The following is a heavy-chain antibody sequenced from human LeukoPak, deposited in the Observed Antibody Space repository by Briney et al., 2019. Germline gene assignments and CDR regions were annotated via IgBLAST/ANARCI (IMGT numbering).Heavy chain of an antibody. CDR2: ITSSGDGT. V-gene: IGHV3-23*01. CDR1: GITFSSDG. J-gene: IGHJ2*01. Sequence: GGSPRLSCAASGITFSSDGMNWVRQAPGKGLEWVSSITSSGDGTTCADSVKGRFTISRDNSKNTLYLQMNSLRAEDTAVYYCAKNLLGSGPFSWYFDLWGRGTLVTVSS. CDR3: AKNLLGSGPFSWYFDL. D-gene: IGHD2-15*01.